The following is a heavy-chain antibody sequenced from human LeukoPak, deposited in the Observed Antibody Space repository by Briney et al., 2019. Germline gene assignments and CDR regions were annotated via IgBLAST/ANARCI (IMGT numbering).Heavy chain of an antibody. CDR3: ARDLTAYFDY. CDR2: IYSGGST. D-gene: IGHD3-16*01. J-gene: IGHJ4*02. CDR1: GFTVSSNY. Sequence: GGSLRLSGAASGFTVSSNYMSWVRQAPGEGLEWVSVIYSGGSTYYADSVKGRFTISRDNSKKTLYLQMNSLRAEDTAVYYCARDLTAYFDYWGQGTLVTVSS. V-gene: IGHV3-66*01.